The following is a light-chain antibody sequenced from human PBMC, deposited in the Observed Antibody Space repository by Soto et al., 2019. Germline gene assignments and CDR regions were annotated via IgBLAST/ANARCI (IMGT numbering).Light chain of an antibody. CDR1: QSLLQSNGYNY. CDR2: FGS. J-gene: IGKJ1*01. Sequence: DIVMTQSPLSLPVTPGEPASISCNSSQSLLQSNGYNYLDWYLQKPGQSPQLLIYFGSYRASGVPDRFSGSGSGTGFTVKIRSVEAEDVAIYYCMQAQQTPPTFGQGTKVEIK. CDR3: MQAQQTPPT. V-gene: IGKV2-28*01.